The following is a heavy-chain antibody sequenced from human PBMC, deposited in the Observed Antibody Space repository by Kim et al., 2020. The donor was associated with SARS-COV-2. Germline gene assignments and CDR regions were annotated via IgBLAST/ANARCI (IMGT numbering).Heavy chain of an antibody. CDR2: IFGGDNT. Sequence: GGSLRLSCAASGFSVSDSYMNWVRQAPGKGLEWVSVIFGGDNTYYADSVKCRFTISRDNSKNTVYLQMNSLRAEDTAVYYCARDWNADKYFDSWGQGTLVTVSS. CDR1: GFSVSDSY. CDR3: ARDWNADKYFDS. J-gene: IGHJ4*02. D-gene: IGHD1-1*01. V-gene: IGHV3-66*01.